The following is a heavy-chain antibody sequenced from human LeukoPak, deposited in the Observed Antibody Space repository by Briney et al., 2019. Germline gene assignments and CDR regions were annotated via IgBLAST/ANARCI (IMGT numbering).Heavy chain of an antibody. CDR3: ARARVTPTPGGNWFDP. CDR1: GDSVSSNSAA. Sequence: SQTLSLTCAISGDSVSSNSAAWNWIRQSPSRGLEWLGRTYYRSKWYNDYAVSVKSRITINPDTSKNQFSLQLNSVTPEDTAGYYCARARVTPTPGGNWFDPWGQGTLVTVSS. D-gene: IGHD2-21*02. J-gene: IGHJ5*02. CDR2: TYYRSKWYN. V-gene: IGHV6-1*01.